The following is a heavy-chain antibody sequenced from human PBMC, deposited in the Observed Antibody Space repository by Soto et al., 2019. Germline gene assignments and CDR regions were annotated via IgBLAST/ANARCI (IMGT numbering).Heavy chain of an antibody. V-gene: IGHV1-18*04. J-gene: IGHJ4*02. CDR3: ARARMFSGAHPDY. CDR1: GYTFTNFG. CDR2: ITPYNGNA. Sequence: QVHLVQSGAVVENPGASVKVSCKASGYTFTNFGINWVRQAPGQGLEWMGWITPYNGNANYPQKHQDRLTITTATSTNPAYLELRSLRSDDTAVYFCARARMFSGAHPDYWGQGTRVTVSS. D-gene: IGHD1-26*01.